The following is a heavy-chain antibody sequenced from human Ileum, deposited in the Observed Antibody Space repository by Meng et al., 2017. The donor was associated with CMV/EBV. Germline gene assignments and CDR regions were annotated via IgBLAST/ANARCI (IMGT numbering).Heavy chain of an antibody. Sequence: SETLSLTCAVSGGSIRSSYWAWIRQSPGKALKYIGYIYYIGSPNYNPSLQSRVTISLDTSNNQVSLELTSVTAADTATYYCARVAGGYYLHKWFDSWGQGTLVTVSS. CDR1: GGSIRSSY. J-gene: IGHJ5*01. CDR2: IYYIGSP. CDR3: ARVAGGYYLHKWFDS. V-gene: IGHV4-59*01. D-gene: IGHD3-3*01.